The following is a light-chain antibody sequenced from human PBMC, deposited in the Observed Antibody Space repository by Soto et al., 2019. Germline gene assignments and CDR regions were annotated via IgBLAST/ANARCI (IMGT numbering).Light chain of an antibody. J-gene: IGKJ1*01. Sequence: DIPMTQSPSTLSASVGDRVTITCRANQRISSWLAWYQLKPGKAPKLLIYKASNLESGVPPRFSGSGSGTEFTLTISSLQHEDFATYYCQQYVNYPWTFGPGTKLDIK. CDR3: QQYVNYPWT. V-gene: IGKV1-5*03. CDR2: KAS. CDR1: QRISSW.